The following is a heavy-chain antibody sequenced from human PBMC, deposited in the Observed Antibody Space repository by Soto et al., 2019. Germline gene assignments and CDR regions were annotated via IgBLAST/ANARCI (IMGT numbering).Heavy chain of an antibody. Sequence: HPGGSLRLSCAVSGVTFSTFAMNWVRQAPGKGLEWVSTISNTSGATFYAASVKGRFTISRDNSKNTLYLQMHSLRADDSAIYFCAIGRHKTSGSNTWFDPWGRGTQVTVSS. V-gene: IGHV3-23*01. CDR2: ISNTSGAT. D-gene: IGHD3-22*01. CDR3: AIGRHKTSGSNTWFDP. J-gene: IGHJ5*02. CDR1: GVTFSTFA.